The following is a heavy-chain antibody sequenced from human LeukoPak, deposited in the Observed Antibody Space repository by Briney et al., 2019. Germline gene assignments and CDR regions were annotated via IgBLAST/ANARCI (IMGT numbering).Heavy chain of an antibody. CDR2: INPSGGSA. V-gene: IGHV1-46*01. CDR3: ARGGLGTAIDYYYYMDV. J-gene: IGHJ6*03. Sequence: ASVKVSCKASGYTFITYYIHWVRQAPGQGLEWMGIINPSGGSASYAQKFQGRVTMTSDMSTSTAYMELRSLRSDDTAVYYCARGGLGTAIDYYYYMDVWGKGTTVTVSS. D-gene: IGHD5-18*01. CDR1: GYTFITYY.